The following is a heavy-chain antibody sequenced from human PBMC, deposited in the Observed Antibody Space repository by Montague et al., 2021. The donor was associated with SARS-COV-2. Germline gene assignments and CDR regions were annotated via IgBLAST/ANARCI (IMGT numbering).Heavy chain of an antibody. CDR2: TYYRSKWYS. V-gene: IGHV6-1*01. CDR3: VRYSGWFYFDF. J-gene: IGHJ4*02. CDR1: GDSVSSNSVV. D-gene: IGHD6-19*01. Sequence: CAISGDSVSSNSVVWRWIRQSPSRGLEWLGRTYYRSKWYSDYAPSVRGRLTVNPDASKNEFSLELNYVTPEDTAVYYCVRYSGWFYFDFWGQGTLVTVSS.